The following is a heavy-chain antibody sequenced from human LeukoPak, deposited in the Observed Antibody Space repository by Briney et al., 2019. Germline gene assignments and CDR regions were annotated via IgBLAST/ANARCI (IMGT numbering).Heavy chain of an antibody. CDR1: GFTFSSYS. J-gene: IGHJ6*03. Sequence: PGGSLRLSCAASGFTFSSYSMNWVRQAPGKGLEWVSYISSGSSTIYYADSVKGRFTISRDNAKNSLYLQMNSLRAEDTAVYYCAREGGYCSSTSCYVGLYYYYMDVWGKGTTVTVSS. CDR2: ISSGSSTI. D-gene: IGHD2-2*03. V-gene: IGHV3-48*01. CDR3: AREGGYCSSTSCYVGLYYYYMDV.